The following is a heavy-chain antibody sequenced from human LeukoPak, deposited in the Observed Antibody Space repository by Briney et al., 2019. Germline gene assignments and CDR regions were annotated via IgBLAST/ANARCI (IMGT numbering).Heavy chain of an antibody. CDR1: GFTFSSYG. CDR2: IWYDGSNK. Sequence: GRSLRLSCAASGFTFSSYGMHWVRQAPGKGLEWVAVIWYDGSNKYYADSVKGRFTISRDNSKNTLYLQMNSLRAEDTAVYYCAKDLVLIWFGEFEFDPWGQGTLVTVSS. J-gene: IGHJ5*02. CDR3: AKDLVLIWFGEFEFDP. D-gene: IGHD3-10*01. V-gene: IGHV3-33*06.